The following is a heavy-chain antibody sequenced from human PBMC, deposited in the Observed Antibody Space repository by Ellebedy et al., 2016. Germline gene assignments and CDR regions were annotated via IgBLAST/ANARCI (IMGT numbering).Heavy chain of an antibody. CDR2: IDHTGNT. D-gene: IGHD3-10*02. J-gene: IGHJ4*02. Sequence: SETLSLTCAVYGESLSGYYWSWIRQPPGKGLEWIGEIDHTGNTNYNPSLKSRVTISVDTSKNQFSLNLTSVTAADTAMYYCARTPSAWRVTRVGQYFDFWGQGTLVTVSS. CDR3: ARTPSAWRVTRVGQYFDF. CDR1: GESLSGYY. V-gene: IGHV4-34*01.